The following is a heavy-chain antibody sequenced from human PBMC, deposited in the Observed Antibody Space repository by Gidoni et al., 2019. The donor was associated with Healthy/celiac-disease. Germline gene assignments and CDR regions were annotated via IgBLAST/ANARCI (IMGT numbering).Heavy chain of an antibody. CDR1: GFTFRRYA. CDR3: ARDLRGKAAVDY. CDR2: ISYDGINK. J-gene: IGHJ4*02. Sequence: QVQLVESGGGVVQPGRSLRLSCAASGFTFRRYAMHWVRPAPGKGLEWVAVISYDGINKYYADSVKGRFTISRDNSKNTLYLQMNSLRAEDTAVYYCARDLRGKAAVDYWGQGTLVTVSS. D-gene: IGHD3-16*01. V-gene: IGHV3-30-3*01.